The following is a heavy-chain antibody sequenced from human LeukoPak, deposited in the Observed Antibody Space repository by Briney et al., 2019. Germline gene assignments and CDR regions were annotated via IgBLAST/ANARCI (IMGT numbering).Heavy chain of an antibody. Sequence: GASLRLSCAASGFTFSSYAMSWVRQAPGKGLEWVSTISGSGGSTYYADSVKGRSTISRDNSKKTLYVQMNNLRAEDTAVYYCAAGSAYCGGDCYRWFDPWGQGTLVTVSS. CDR2: ISGSGGST. D-gene: IGHD2-21*02. CDR3: AAGSAYCGGDCYRWFDP. CDR1: GFTFSSYA. J-gene: IGHJ5*02. V-gene: IGHV3-23*01.